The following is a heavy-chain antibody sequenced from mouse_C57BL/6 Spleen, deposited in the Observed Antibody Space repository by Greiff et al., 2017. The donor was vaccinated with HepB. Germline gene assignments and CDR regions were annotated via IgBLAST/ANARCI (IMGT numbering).Heavy chain of an antibody. CDR1: GFTFSSYG. D-gene: IGHD1-1*01. Sequence: EVMLVESGGDLVKPGGSLKLSCAASGFTFSSYGMSWVRQTPDKRLEWVATISSGGSYTYYPDSVKGRFTISRDKAKNTLYLQMSSLKSEDTAMYYYARQSPDYYGSSFDYWGQGTTLTVSS. J-gene: IGHJ2*01. CDR2: ISSGGSYT. CDR3: ARQSPDYYGSSFDY. V-gene: IGHV5-6*02.